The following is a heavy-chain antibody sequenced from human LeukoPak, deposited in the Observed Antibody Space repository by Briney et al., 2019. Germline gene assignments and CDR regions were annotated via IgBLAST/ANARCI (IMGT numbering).Heavy chain of an antibody. CDR3: ARRPHGSGLAVFDY. CDR2: IYHSGST. V-gene: IGHV4-30-2*01. D-gene: IGHD3-10*01. J-gene: IGHJ4*02. Sequence: PSETLSLTCAVSGGSISSGGYSWSCIRQPPGKGLECIGYIYHSGSTYYNPSLNSRVTISVDRSKNQFSLKVSSVTAADTALYYCARRPHGSGLAVFDYWGQGTLVTVSS. CDR1: GGSISSGGYS.